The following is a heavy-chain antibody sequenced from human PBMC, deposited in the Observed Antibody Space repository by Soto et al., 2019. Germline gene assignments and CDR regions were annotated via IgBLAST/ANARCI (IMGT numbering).Heavy chain of an antibody. J-gene: IGHJ4*02. CDR2: LSDSGAYT. D-gene: IGHD3-22*01. CDR1: GFSVSHHC. CDR3: AMVPYANSGYYDVRSFDN. Sequence: GPLRLSCAASGFSVSHHCVTWVRQAPGKGLEYFSSLSDSGAYTYYADSVRGRFTISRENSKNMLYLQMDSLRADDTAVYYCAMVPYANSGYYDVRSFDNWGQGTLVTVSS. V-gene: IGHV3-23*01.